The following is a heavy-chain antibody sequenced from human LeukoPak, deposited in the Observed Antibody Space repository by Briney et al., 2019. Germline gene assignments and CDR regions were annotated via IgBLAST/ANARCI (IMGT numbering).Heavy chain of an antibody. V-gene: IGHV3-48*03. CDR2: ISSSGTTV. CDR3: AKDPPQYYFDY. J-gene: IGHJ4*02. Sequence: GGSLRLSCAASGFTFSNYEMNWVRQAPGKGLEWISYISSSGTTVFYADSVKGRFTISRDNSKNTLYLQMNSLRAEDTAVYYCAKDPPQYYFDYWGQGTLVTVSS. CDR1: GFTFSNYE.